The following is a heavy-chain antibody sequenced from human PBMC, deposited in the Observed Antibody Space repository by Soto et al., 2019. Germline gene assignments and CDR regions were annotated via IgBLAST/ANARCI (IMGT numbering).Heavy chain of an antibody. Sequence: EVKLLESGGGLAQPGGSLRLSCVGSGFNFDSYAISWVRQAPGERLQWIAAISGSADGTDYAHSVRGRFTISRDNAKKTVHLQMDGLRGEDTAVYFCAKDTGGGYEFWSGYYRDGLDVWGQGTLVTVS. CDR2: ISGSADGT. D-gene: IGHD3-3*01. CDR1: GFNFDSYA. V-gene: IGHV3-23*01. J-gene: IGHJ3*01. CDR3: AKDTGGGYEFWSGYYRDGLDV.